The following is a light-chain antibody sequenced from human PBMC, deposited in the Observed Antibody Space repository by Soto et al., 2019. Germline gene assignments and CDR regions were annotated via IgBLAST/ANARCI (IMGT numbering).Light chain of an antibody. J-gene: IGKJ1*01. CDR1: QSISSY. CDR3: QQSYSTPRGT. Sequence: DIQMTQSPSSLSASVGDRVTITCRASQSISSYLNWYQQKPVKAPKLLIYAASSLQSGVPSRFSGSGSETDFALTISSLQPEDFATYYCQQSYSTPRGTFGQGTKVEIK. V-gene: IGKV1-39*01. CDR2: AAS.